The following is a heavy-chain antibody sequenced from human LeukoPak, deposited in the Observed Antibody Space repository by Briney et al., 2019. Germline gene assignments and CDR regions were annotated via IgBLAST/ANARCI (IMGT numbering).Heavy chain of an antibody. D-gene: IGHD6-6*01. CDR2: ISGSGGST. Sequence: GGSLRLSCAASGLTFSSYAMSWVRQAPGKGLEWVSAISGSGGSTYYADSVKGRFTISRDNSKNTLYLQMNSLRAEDTAVYYCAKDRVEYSSSSEYFDYWGQGTLVAVSS. J-gene: IGHJ4*02. CDR1: GLTFSSYA. CDR3: AKDRVEYSSSSEYFDY. V-gene: IGHV3-23*01.